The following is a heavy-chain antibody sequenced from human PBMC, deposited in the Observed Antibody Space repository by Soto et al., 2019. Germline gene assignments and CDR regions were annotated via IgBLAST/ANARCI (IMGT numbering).Heavy chain of an antibody. CDR3: ARVGGYYGDYQNFDY. CDR2: IYYSGST. CDR1: GGSISGYY. J-gene: IGHJ4*01. Sequence: SETLSLTCTVSGGSISGYYWSWLRQPPGKGLEWIGNIYYSGSTNYNPSRRSRVTISVDTSRNQFSLKVRSLTVADTAVYYCARVGGYYGDYQNFDYWGHGTLVTVSS. V-gene: IGHV4-59*01. D-gene: IGHD4-17*01.